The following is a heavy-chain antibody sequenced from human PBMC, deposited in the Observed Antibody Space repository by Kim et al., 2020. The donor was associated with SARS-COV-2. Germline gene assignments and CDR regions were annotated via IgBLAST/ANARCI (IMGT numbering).Heavy chain of an antibody. J-gene: IGHJ4*02. CDR3: AKGAKFNGYSSTSCHTDY. V-gene: IGHV3-30*02. D-gene: IGHD2-2*01. Sequence: VRDRFTISRDNSKNTPYVQMNSLRDEDTAVYYCAKGAKFNGYSSTSCHTDYWGQGTLVTVSS.